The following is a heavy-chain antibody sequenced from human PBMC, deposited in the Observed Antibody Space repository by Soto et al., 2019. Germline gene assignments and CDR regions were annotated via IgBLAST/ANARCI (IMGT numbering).Heavy chain of an antibody. CDR2: MNPNSGNT. V-gene: IGHV1-8*01. CDR3: ARVGYNWNYGPLYYFDY. J-gene: IGHJ4*02. Sequence: GASVKVSCKASGYTFTSYDINWVRQATGQGLEWMGWMNPNSGNTGYAQKFQGRVTMTRNTSISTAYMELSSLRSEDTAVYYCARVGYNWNYGPLYYFDYWGQGTLVTSPQ. D-gene: IGHD1-7*01. CDR1: GYTFTSYD.